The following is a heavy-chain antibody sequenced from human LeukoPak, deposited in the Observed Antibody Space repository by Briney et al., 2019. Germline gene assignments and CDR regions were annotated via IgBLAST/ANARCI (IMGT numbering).Heavy chain of an antibody. Sequence: PGGSLRLPCAASGFTFSSYAMSWVRQAPGKGLEWVSAISGSGGSTYYADSVKGRFTISRDNSKNTLYLQMNSLRAEDTAVYYCAKDPHYGDSTHGYYYYMDVWGKGTTVTVSS. V-gene: IGHV3-23*01. CDR1: GFTFSSYA. D-gene: IGHD4-17*01. CDR3: AKDPHYGDSTHGYYYYMDV. J-gene: IGHJ6*03. CDR2: ISGSGGST.